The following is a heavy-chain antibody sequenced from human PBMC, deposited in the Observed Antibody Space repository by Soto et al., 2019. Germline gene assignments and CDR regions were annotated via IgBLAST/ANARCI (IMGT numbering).Heavy chain of an antibody. J-gene: IGHJ4*02. CDR2: ISKDGSNY. CDR3: AKDPRNYVWGSGFDY. Sequence: QVQLVESGGGVVQPGVSLRLSCAASGFTFSTYGMHWVRQAPGKGLEWVAFISKDGSNYYHADSVRGRFTISRDNSKNTLDLQMNSLRAEDTAVYYCAKDPRNYVWGSGFDYWGQGTLVTVSS. CDR1: GFTFSTYG. V-gene: IGHV3-30*18. D-gene: IGHD3-16*01.